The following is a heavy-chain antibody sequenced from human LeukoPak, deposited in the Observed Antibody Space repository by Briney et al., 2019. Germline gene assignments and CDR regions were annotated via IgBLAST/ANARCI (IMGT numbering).Heavy chain of an antibody. D-gene: IGHD2-2*01. CDR3: ARDDLYCSSTSCPVHAFDI. J-gene: IGHJ3*02. Sequence: SETLSLTCTVSGGSISGYFWSWIRQHPGKGLEWIGYIYYSGSTYYNPSLKSRVTISVDTSKNQFSLKLSPVTAADTAVYYCARDDLYCSSTSCPVHAFDIWGQGTMVTVSS. CDR1: GGSISGYF. V-gene: IGHV4-31*03. CDR2: IYYSGST.